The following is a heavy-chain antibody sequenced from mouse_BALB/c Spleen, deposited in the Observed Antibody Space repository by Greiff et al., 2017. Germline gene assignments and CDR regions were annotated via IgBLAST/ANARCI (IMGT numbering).Heavy chain of an antibody. J-gene: IGHJ1*01. CDR2: ISSGSSTI. D-gene: IGHD2-5*01. V-gene: IGHV5-17*02. CDR3: ARSNYHWYFDV. Sequence: EVKLVESGGGLVQPGGSRKLSCAASGFTFSSFGMHWVRQAPEKGLEWVAYISSGSSTIYYADTVKGRFTISRDNPKNTLFLQMTSLRSEDTAMYYCARSNYHWYFDVWGAGTTVTVSS. CDR1: GFTFSSFG.